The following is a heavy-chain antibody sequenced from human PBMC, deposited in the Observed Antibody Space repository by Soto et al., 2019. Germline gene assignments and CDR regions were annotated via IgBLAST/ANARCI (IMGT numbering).Heavy chain of an antibody. CDR3: APGGFFDY. CDR1: GGSISSSSYY. V-gene: IGHV4-39*01. J-gene: IGHJ4*02. D-gene: IGHD3-10*01. Sequence: QLLESGPGLVKPSETLSLTCTVSGGSISSSSYYWGWIRQPPGKGLEWIGSIYYSGSTYYNPSLKSRVTISVDTSKNQFSLKLSSVTAADTAVYYCAPGGFFDYWGQGTLVTVSS. CDR2: IYYSGST.